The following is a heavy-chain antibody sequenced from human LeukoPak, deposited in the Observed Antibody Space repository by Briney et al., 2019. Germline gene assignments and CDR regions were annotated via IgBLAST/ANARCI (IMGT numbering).Heavy chain of an antibody. CDR3: ARGRSAVAGRHYYYYMDV. CDR1: GFSLSTSGVG. J-gene: IGHJ6*03. Sequence: SGPTLVNPTQTLTLTCTFSGFSLSTSGVGVGWIRQPPGKALEWLALIYWNDDKRYSPSLKSRLTITKDTSKNQVVLTMTDMDPVDTATYYCARGRSAVAGRHYYYYMDVWGKGTTVTISS. CDR2: IYWNDDK. D-gene: IGHD6-19*01. V-gene: IGHV2-5*01.